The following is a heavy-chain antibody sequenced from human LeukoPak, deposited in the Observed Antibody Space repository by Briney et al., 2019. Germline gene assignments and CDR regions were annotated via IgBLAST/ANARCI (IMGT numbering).Heavy chain of an antibody. Sequence: SETLSLTCAVSGGSISSSNWWSWVRQPPGKGLERIGEIYHSGSTNYNPSLKSRVTMSVDTSKNQFSLKLSSVTAADTAVYYCARGNIGYCSSTSCYVWFDPWGQGTLVTVSS. CDR2: IYHSGST. CDR3: ARGNIGYCSSTSCYVWFDP. CDR1: GGSISSSNW. J-gene: IGHJ5*02. D-gene: IGHD2-2*01. V-gene: IGHV4-4*02.